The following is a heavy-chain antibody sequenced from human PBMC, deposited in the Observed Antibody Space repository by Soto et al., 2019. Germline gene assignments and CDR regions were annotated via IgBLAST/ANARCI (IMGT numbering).Heavy chain of an antibody. V-gene: IGHV4-59*01. Sequence: SETLSLTCTVSGGSISSYYWSWIRQPPGKGLEWIGYIYYSGSTNYNPSLKSRVTISVDTSKNQFSLKLSSVTAADTAVYYCASSPEYYDGSGYYLFYFDYWGQGTLVTAPQ. CDR1: GGSISSYY. CDR2: IYYSGST. D-gene: IGHD3-22*01. CDR3: ASSPEYYDGSGYYLFYFDY. J-gene: IGHJ4*02.